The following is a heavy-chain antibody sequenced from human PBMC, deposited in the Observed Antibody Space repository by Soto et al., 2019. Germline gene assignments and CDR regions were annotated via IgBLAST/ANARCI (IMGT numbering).Heavy chain of an antibody. CDR3: MRDDYYGGPSRD. CDR2: MKQDDSEK. D-gene: IGHD4-17*01. J-gene: IGHJ4*02. CDR1: GLTFSSPW. V-gene: IGHV3-7*01. Sequence: EVQLVESGGTVVQPGGSLRLSCAASGLTFSSPWMSWVRQAPGKGLEWVANMKQDDSEKYYLESVKGRFTISRDNTKNSLDLQMNSLRVEDTAVYYCMRDDYYGGPSRDWGQATLVTVSS.